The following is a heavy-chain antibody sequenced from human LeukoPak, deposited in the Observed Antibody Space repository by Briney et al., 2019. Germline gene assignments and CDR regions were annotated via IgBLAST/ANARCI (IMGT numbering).Heavy chain of an antibody. V-gene: IGHV3-23*01. CDR3: AKPTNPYCSSTSCYPSGMDV. CDR2: ISGSGGST. CDR1: GFTFSSYA. D-gene: IGHD2-2*01. Sequence: VGSLRLSCAASGFTFSSYAMSWVRQAPGKGLEWVSAISGSGGSTYYADSVKGRFTISRDNSKNTLYLQMNSLRAEDTAVYYCAKPTNPYCSSTSCYPSGMDVWGQGTTVTVSS. J-gene: IGHJ6*02.